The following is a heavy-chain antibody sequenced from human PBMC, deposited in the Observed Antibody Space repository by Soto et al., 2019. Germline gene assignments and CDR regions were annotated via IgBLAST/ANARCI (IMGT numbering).Heavy chain of an antibody. CDR1: GGSFSGYY. V-gene: IGHV4-34*01. D-gene: IGHD4-17*01. Sequence: PSETLSLTCAVYGGSFSGYYWSWIRQPPGKGLEWIGEINHSGSTNYNPSLKSRVTISVDTSKNQFSLKLSSVTAADTAVYYCARGLGYGDYCFDYWGQGTLVTVSS. CDR2: INHSGST. J-gene: IGHJ4*02. CDR3: ARGLGYGDYCFDY.